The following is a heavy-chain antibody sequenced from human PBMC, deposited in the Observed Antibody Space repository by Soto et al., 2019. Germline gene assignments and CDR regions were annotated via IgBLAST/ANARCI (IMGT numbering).Heavy chain of an antibody. CDR1: GGTFSSYA. D-gene: IGHD4-17*01. Sequence: QVQLVQSGAEVKKPGSSVKVSCKASGGTFSSYAISWVRQAPGQGLEWMGGIIPFFGTTNYAQKFQGRVTITADKSTSTAHMELSRLRSEDTAVYYCARRHYGDYSRSYWYFDLWGRGTLVTVSS. J-gene: IGHJ2*01. V-gene: IGHV1-69*06. CDR3: ARRHYGDYSRSYWYFDL. CDR2: IIPFFGTT.